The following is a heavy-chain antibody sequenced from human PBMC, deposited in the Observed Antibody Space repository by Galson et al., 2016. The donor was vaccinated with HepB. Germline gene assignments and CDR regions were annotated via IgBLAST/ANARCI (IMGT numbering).Heavy chain of an antibody. Sequence: SLRLSCAASGFRFGSYGMHWFRQAPGKGLGWVAYIPLDGSNKYNRNSVKGRFTISRDNSKNTGVRQMNSRRAEDTAGYYCAKDPYYGSDRGYGMDVWGQGTTVTVSS. D-gene: IGHD3-10*01. V-gene: IGHV3-30*18. CDR3: AKDPYYGSDRGYGMDV. CDR2: IPLDGSNK. J-gene: IGHJ6*02. CDR1: GFRFGSYG.